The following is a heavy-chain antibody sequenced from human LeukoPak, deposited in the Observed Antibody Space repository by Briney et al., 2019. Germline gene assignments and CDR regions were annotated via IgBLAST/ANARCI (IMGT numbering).Heavy chain of an antibody. J-gene: IGHJ5*02. CDR3: AKDGFRFVGAPDWFDP. Sequence: GGSLRLSCSASGFTFSAYTMNWVRQAPGQGLEWVSYISSGSSSVYYADSVKGRFTISRDNAKNSLYLQMNSLRAEDTAVYYCAKDGFRFVGAPDWFDPWGQGTLVTVSS. V-gene: IGHV3-48*04. D-gene: IGHD1-26*01. CDR2: ISSGSSSV. CDR1: GFTFSAYT.